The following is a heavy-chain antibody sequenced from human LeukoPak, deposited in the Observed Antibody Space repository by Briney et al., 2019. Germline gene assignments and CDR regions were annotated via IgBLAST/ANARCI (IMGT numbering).Heavy chain of an antibody. D-gene: IGHD6-19*01. V-gene: IGHV4-38-2*02. Sequence: PSETLSLTCTVSAYSISSGYYWGWIRQPPGKGLEWIGSIYHSGSTYYNPSLKSRVSISVDTSKNQFSLKLTSVTAADTAVYYCAGKAVAGPYFDYWGQGTLVTASS. CDR2: IYHSGST. CDR3: AGKAVAGPYFDY. CDR1: AYSISSGYY. J-gene: IGHJ4*02.